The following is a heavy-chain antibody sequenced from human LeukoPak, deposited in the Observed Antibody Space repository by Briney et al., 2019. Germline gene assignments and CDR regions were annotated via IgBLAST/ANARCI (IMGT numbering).Heavy chain of an antibody. D-gene: IGHD6-19*01. V-gene: IGHV3-33*01. CDR1: GFTFSSYG. J-gene: IGHJ1*01. CDR3: AGDQGAVAGTEYFQH. Sequence: PGGPLRLSCAASGFTFSSYGMHWVRQAPGKGLEWVAVIWYDGSNKYYADSVKGRFTISRDNSKNTLYLQMNSLRAEDTAVYYCAGDQGAVAGTEYFQHWGQGTLVTVSS. CDR2: IWYDGSNK.